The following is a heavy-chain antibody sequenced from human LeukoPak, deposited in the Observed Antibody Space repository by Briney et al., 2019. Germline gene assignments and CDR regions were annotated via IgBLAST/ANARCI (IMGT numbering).Heavy chain of an antibody. CDR1: GASIGSHFFY. CDR2: IYYTGDT. V-gene: IGHV4-31*03. CDR3: AKAGGNSNS. Sequence: SETLSLTCPVSGASIGSHFFYWNWIRQRPGEGLEWIGYIYYTGDTFYNPSLKSRVRISLDTSENQFSLTMSSVTAADTAMYYRAKAGGNSNSWGRGTLVTVSP. J-gene: IGHJ4*02. D-gene: IGHD4-23*01.